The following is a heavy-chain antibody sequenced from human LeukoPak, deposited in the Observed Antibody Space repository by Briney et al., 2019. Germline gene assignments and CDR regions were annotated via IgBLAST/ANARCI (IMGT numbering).Heavy chain of an antibody. J-gene: IGHJ6*03. CDR2: IYTSGST. CDR3: AGLVGATYYYYYCMDV. CDR1: GGSISSYY. Sequence: SETLSLTCTVSGGSISSYYWSWIRQPPGKGLEWIGYIYTSGSTNYNPSLKSRVTISVDTSKNQFSLKLSSVTAADTAVYYCAGLVGATYYYYYCMDVWGKGTTVTVSS. V-gene: IGHV4-4*09. D-gene: IGHD1-26*01.